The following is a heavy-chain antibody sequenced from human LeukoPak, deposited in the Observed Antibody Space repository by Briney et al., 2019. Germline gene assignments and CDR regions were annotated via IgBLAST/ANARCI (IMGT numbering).Heavy chain of an antibody. D-gene: IGHD3-3*01. V-gene: IGHV3-64*01. CDR2: ISSNGGST. J-gene: IGHJ4*02. CDR1: GFTFSSYA. CDR3: ARGLTPYDFWSGPDY. Sequence: PGGSLRLSCAASGFTFSSYAMHWVRQAPGKGLEYVSTISSNGGSTYYANSVKGRFTISRDNSKNTLYLQMGSLRAEDMAVYYCARGLTPYDFWSGPDYWGQGTLVTVSS.